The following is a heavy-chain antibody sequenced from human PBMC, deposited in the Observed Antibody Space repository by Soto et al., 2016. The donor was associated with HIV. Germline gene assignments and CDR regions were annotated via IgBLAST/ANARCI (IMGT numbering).Heavy chain of an antibody. D-gene: IGHD4-17*01. V-gene: IGHV1-69*01. Sequence: QVQLVQSGAEVKKPGSSVKVSCKASGGTFSRYAISWVRQAPGQGLEWMGGIIPIFGTANYAQKFQGRVTITADESTSTAYMELSSLRSEDTAVYYCARGGDYGDTDWYFDLWGRGTLVTVSS. CDR1: GGTFSRYA. CDR3: ARGGDYGDTDWYFDL. CDR2: IIPIFGTA. J-gene: IGHJ2*01.